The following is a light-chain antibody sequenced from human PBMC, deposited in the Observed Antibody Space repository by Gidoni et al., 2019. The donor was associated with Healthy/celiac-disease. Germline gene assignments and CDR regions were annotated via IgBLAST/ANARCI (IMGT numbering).Light chain of an antibody. CDR2: AAS. Sequence: DIQMTQSPSSLSASVGDRVTITCRASQSISSYLNWYQQKPGKALKLLIYAASSLQSGVPSRFSGSGSGTDFTLTISSLQPEDFATYYCQQSYSTPQCTFGQGTKLEIK. CDR1: QSISSY. CDR3: QQSYSTPQCT. J-gene: IGKJ2*02. V-gene: IGKV1-39*01.